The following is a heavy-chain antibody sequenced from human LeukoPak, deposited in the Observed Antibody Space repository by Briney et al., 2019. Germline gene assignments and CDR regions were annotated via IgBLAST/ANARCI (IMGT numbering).Heavy chain of an antibody. Sequence: SQTLSLTCTVSGGSISSGDYYWSWLRQPPGKGLEWIGYIYYSGSTYYNPSLKSRVTISVDTSKNQFSLKLSSVTAADTAVYYCARDGEYDSSGSGAFDIWGQGTMVTVSS. V-gene: IGHV4-30-4*08. J-gene: IGHJ3*02. CDR3: ARDGEYDSSGSGAFDI. CDR1: GGSISSGDYY. CDR2: IYYSGST. D-gene: IGHD3-22*01.